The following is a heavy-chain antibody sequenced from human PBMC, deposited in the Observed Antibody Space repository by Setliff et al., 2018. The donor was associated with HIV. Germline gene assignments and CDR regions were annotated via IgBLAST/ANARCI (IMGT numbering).Heavy chain of an antibody. D-gene: IGHD3-16*01. CDR1: AYTFTAYY. CDR3: ARGGTYVERLFPPSYYMDL. CDR2: YIPTLHIT. J-gene: IGHJ6*03. Sequence: SVKVSCKAFAYTFTAYYLHWVRQAPGQGLEWMGGYIPTLHITRYAEDIQRARVTISADTSTGAIYLDLRGLRVDDTAVYYCARGGTYVERLFPPSYYMDLWGIGTSVTVSS. V-gene: IGHV1-69*10.